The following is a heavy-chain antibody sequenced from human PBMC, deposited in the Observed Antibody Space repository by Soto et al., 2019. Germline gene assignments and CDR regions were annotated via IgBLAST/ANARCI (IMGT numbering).Heavy chain of an antibody. CDR3: ARDPVAYCGGDCRNFDY. V-gene: IGHV3-30-3*01. Sequence: QVQLVESGGGVVQPGRSLRLSCAASGFTFSSYAMHWVRQAPGKGLEWVAVISYDGSNKYYADSVKGRFTISRDNSKNTVYLQMNSLRAEDTAVYYCARDPVAYCGGDCRNFDYWGQGTLVTVSS. CDR2: ISYDGSNK. CDR1: GFTFSSYA. J-gene: IGHJ4*02. D-gene: IGHD2-21*02.